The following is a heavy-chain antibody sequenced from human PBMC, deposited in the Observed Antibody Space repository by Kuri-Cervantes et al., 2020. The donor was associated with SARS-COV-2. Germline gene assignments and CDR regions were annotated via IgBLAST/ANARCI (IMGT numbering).Heavy chain of an antibody. D-gene: IGHD5-18*01. CDR3: ARRGYSYGYWGFPYYYYYMDV. V-gene: IGHV3-33*08. J-gene: IGHJ6*03. CDR1: GFTFSSYG. CDR2: IWYDGSNK. Sequence: GESPKISCAASGFTFSSYGMHWVRQAPGKGLEWVAVIWYDGSNKYYADSAKGRFTISRDNSKNTLYLQMNSLRAEDTAVYYCARRGYSYGYWGFPYYYYYMDVWGKGTTVTVSS.